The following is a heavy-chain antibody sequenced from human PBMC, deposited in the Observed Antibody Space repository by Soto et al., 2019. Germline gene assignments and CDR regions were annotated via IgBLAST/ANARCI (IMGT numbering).Heavy chain of an antibody. CDR1: GGTFSSYA. J-gene: IGHJ6*02. D-gene: IGHD2-2*01. CDR2: IIPIFGTA. V-gene: IGHV1-69*13. Sequence: GASVKVYCKASGGTFSSYAISWVRQAPGQGLEWMGGIIPIFGTANYAQKFQGRVTITADESTSTAYMELSSLRSEDTAVYYCARGSGEGYQLLSHYYYYGMDVWGQGTTVTVSS. CDR3: ARGSGEGYQLLSHYYYYGMDV.